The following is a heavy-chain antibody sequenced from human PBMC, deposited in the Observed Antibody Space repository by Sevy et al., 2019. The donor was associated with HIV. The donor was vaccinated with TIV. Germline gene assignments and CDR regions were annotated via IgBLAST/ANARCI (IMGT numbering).Heavy chain of an antibody. J-gene: IGHJ6*02. CDR3: ARDPSGNYLTPHYRDYYGLDV. D-gene: IGHD1-7*01. Sequence: ASVKVSCKTSGYTLSSHDINWVRPAPRQGLEWMGWMNPNNGNTGYVQKFQDRVTMTRDSSIATAYMELRGLTSDDTAVYYCARDPSGNYLTPHYRDYYGLDVWGQGSAVTVSS. CDR1: GYTLSSHD. CDR2: MNPNNGNT. V-gene: IGHV1-8*01.